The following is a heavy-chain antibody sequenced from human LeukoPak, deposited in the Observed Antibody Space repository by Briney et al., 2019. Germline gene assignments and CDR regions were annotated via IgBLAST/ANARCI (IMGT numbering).Heavy chain of an antibody. D-gene: IGHD2-2*01. Sequence: PSETLSLTCAVYGGSFSGYYWSWIRQPPGKGLEWIGEINHSGSTNYNPSLKSRVTISVDTSKNQFSLKLSSVTAADTAVYYCARRYCSSTSCYEANNWFDPWGQGTLVTVSS. CDR3: ARRYCSSTSCYEANNWFDP. CDR2: INHSGST. V-gene: IGHV4-34*01. J-gene: IGHJ5*02. CDR1: GGSFSGYY.